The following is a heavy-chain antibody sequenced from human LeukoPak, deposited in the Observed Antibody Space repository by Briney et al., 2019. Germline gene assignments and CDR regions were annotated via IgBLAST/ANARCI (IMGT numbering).Heavy chain of an antibody. CDR3: AGRGAAATCPGHY. CDR1: GGSISSSGYY. Sequence: PSETLSLTCAVSGGSISSSGYYWNWIRQPPGKGLEWIGSISYSGTTYYNPSLKSRVTISVDTSKNQFSLKLDSVTSADTAVYHCAGRGAAATCPGHYWAQGNLVTVTS. J-gene: IGHJ4*02. D-gene: IGHD6-25*01. V-gene: IGHV4-39*01. CDR2: ISYSGTT.